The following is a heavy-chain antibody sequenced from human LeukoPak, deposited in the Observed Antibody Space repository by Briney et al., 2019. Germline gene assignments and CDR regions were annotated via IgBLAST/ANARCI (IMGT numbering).Heavy chain of an antibody. V-gene: IGHV4-4*07. CDR3: ARLGVVYYYYYMDV. D-gene: IGHD3-3*01. Sequence: SETLSLTCTVSGGSISSYYWSWIRQPAGKGLEWIGRIYTSGSTNYNPSLKSRVTMSVDTSKNQFSLKLSSVTAADTAVYYCARLGVVYYYYYMDVWGKGTTVTVSS. CDR1: GGSISSYY. CDR2: IYTSGST. J-gene: IGHJ6*03.